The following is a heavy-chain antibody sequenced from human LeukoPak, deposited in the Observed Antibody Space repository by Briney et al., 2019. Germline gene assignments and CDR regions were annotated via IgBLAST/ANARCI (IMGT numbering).Heavy chain of an antibody. J-gene: IGHJ6*03. CDR3: ARGPHCSSTSCYYPDYYYYMDV. CDR1: GGSLSPYY. CDR2: IYYNGVT. V-gene: IGHV4-59*12. Sequence: SETLSLTCTVSGGSLSPYYWTWIRRPPGKRLEWIGYIYYNGVTSYSPSLKSRVTISLNTSRNQFSLKLSSVTAADTAVYYCARGPHCSSTSCYYPDYYYYMDVWGKGTTVTVSS. D-gene: IGHD2-2*01.